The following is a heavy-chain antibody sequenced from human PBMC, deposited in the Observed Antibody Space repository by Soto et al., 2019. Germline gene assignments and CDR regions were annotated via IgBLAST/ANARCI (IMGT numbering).Heavy chain of an antibody. D-gene: IGHD3-16*01. CDR1: GYTFTSYD. V-gene: IGHV1-8*01. CDR3: ARGDYDLFPDYYYIDV. J-gene: IGHJ6*03. CDR2: MNPNSGNT. Sequence: QVQLVQSGAEVKKPGASVKVSCKTSGYTFTSYDINWVRQATGQGLEWMGWMNPNSGNTGYAQKFQGRVTMTRNTSISTAYMELSSLRSEDTAVYYCARGDYDLFPDYYYIDVWGKGTTVTVSS.